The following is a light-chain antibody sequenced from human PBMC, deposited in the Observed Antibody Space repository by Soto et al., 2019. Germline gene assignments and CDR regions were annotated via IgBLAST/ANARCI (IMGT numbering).Light chain of an antibody. V-gene: IGKV3-15*01. Sequence: RVRTQSKATLSVSPGERATLSCRASQSVSSNLAWYQQKPGQAPRLLIYGASTRATGIPARFSGSGSGTEFTLTISSLQSEDFAVYYCQQYNNWPPLFGQGTLLEIK. J-gene: IGKJ5*01. CDR3: QQYNNWPPL. CDR1: QSVSSN. CDR2: GAS.